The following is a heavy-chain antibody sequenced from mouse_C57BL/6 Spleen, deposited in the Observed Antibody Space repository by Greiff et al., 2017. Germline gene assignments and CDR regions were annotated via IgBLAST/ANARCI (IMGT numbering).Heavy chain of an antibody. CDR2: ISSGSSTI. J-gene: IGHJ4*01. Sequence: EVMLVESGGGLVKPGGSLKLSCAASGFTFSDYGMHWVRQAPEKGLEWVAYISSGSSTIYYADTVKGRFTISRDNAKNTLFLQMTSLRSEDTAMYYCARRYYYGSSYEGAMDYWGQGTSVTVSS. CDR1: GFTFSDYG. D-gene: IGHD1-1*01. CDR3: ARRYYYGSSYEGAMDY. V-gene: IGHV5-17*01.